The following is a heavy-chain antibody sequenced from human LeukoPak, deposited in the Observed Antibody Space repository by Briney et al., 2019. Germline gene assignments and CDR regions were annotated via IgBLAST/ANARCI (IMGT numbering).Heavy chain of an antibody. J-gene: IGHJ1*01. Sequence: GESLKISCKGSGYSFTSYWIGWVRQMPGKGLEWMGIIYPGDSDTRYSPSFQGQVTISADKSISTAYLQWSSLKASDTAMYYCARPYCSSTSCYGYFQRWGQGTLVTVSS. D-gene: IGHD2-2*01. CDR1: GYSFTSYW. V-gene: IGHV5-51*01. CDR2: IYPGDSDT. CDR3: ARPYCSSTSCYGYFQR.